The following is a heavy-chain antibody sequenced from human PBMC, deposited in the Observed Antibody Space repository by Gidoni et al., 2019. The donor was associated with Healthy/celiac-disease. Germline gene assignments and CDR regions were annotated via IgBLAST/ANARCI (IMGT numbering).Heavy chain of an antibody. CDR1: GCPFSSSA. J-gene: IGHJ3*02. V-gene: IGHV1-69*01. Sequence: QVQLLQSGAEVTTPGSSVRVSCEASGCPFSSSALIWVRQAPGQGLEWMGGIIPIVGTENYAQKWQGRVTITADEATSRAYMERSSLRSEDTAVYYCARGRELVRRNAFDIWGQGTMVTVSA. CDR2: IIPIVGTE. D-gene: IGHD1-26*01. CDR3: ARGRELVRRNAFDI.